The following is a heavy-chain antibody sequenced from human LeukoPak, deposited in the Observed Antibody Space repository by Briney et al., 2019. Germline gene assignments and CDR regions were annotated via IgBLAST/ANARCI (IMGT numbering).Heavy chain of an antibody. CDR1: GGSISNYY. J-gene: IGHJ4*02. V-gene: IGHV4-4*07. D-gene: IGHD3-10*01. CDR3: AKTVARGSLYYFEY. CDR2: VYSSGIT. Sequence: KSSETLSLTCTVSGGSISNYYWSWIRQTAGKGLEWIGHVYSSGITKYNPSLKSRATLSVDTPKNQSSLRLNSVTAADTAVYYCAKTVARGSLYYFEYWGQGVLVTVSS.